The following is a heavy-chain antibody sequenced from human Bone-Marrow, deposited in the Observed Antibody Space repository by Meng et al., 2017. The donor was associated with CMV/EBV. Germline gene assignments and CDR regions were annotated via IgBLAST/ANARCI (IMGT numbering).Heavy chain of an antibody. J-gene: IGHJ4*02. CDR1: GFTFSSYW. CDR2: IKSDGSSA. D-gene: IGHD1-1*01. V-gene: IGHV3-74*01. Sequence: GGSLRLSCAASGFTFSSYWMHWVRQVPGKGLVWVSRIKSDGSSAHYADSVKGRFTISRDNAKHTLDLQMNSLRVEDTAVYYCASELAKGYWGRGTLVTVSS. CDR3: ASELAKGY.